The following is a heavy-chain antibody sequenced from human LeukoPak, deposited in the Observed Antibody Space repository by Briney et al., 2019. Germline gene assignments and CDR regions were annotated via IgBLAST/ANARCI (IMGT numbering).Heavy chain of an antibody. CDR1: GFTFSSYS. D-gene: IGHD3-16*02. V-gene: IGHV3-21*01. Sequence: GGSLRLSCAASGFTFSSYSMNWVRQAPGKGLEWVSSISSSSSYIYYAGSVEGRFTISRDNAKNSLYLQMNSLRAEDTAVYYCARMITFGGVIVYAFDIWGQGTMVTVSS. CDR3: ARMITFGGVIVYAFDI. J-gene: IGHJ3*02. CDR2: ISSSSSYI.